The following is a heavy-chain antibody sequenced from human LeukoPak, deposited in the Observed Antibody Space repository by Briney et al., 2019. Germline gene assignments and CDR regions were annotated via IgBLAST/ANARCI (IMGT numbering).Heavy chain of an antibody. V-gene: IGHV3-23*01. Sequence: PGGSLRLSCAASGFTFSSYAMSWVRQAPGKGLEWVSAISGSGGSTYYADSVKGRFTISRDNSKNTLYLQMNSLRAEDTAVHYSAKEEQQWLVPQFDYRGQGTLVTVSP. CDR1: GFTFSSYA. CDR2: ISGSGGST. J-gene: IGHJ4*02. CDR3: AKEEQQWLVPQFDY. D-gene: IGHD6-19*01.